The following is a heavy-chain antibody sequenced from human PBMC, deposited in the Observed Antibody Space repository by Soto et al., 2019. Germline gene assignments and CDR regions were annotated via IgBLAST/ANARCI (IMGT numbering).Heavy chain of an antibody. D-gene: IGHD3-9*01. CDR1: GYTFTSYG. Sequence: ASVKVSCKASGYTFTSYGISWVRQAPGQGLEWMGWISAYNGNTNYAQKLQGRVTMTTDTSTSTAYMELSRLRSDDTAVYYCARGSDYDILTGYYDAFDIWGQGTLVTVSS. J-gene: IGHJ3*02. V-gene: IGHV1-18*01. CDR2: ISAYNGNT. CDR3: ARGSDYDILTGYYDAFDI.